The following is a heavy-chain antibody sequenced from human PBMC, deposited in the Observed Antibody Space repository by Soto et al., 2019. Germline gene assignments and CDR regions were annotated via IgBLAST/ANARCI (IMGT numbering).Heavy chain of an antibody. V-gene: IGHV3-7*01. J-gene: IGHJ3*01. CDR1: GFTISNAW. D-gene: IGHD6-6*01. CDR2: IKQDESEN. Sequence: GGSLRLSCAASGFTISNAWLNWVRQAPGKGLEWVANIKQDESENHYVDSVKGRFNISRDNAKSSLYLQMNNLRVQDTAVYYCVSSNIVGRPGGGQGTMVTVSS. CDR3: VSSNIVGRPG.